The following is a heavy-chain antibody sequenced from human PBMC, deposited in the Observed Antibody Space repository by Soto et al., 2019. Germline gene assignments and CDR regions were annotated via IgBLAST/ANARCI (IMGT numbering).Heavy chain of an antibody. V-gene: IGHV1-18*04. CDR2: ISAYNGNT. D-gene: IGHD6-6*01. J-gene: IGHJ5*02. Sequence: ASVKVSCKASGYTFTSYGISWVRQAPGQGLEWMGWISAYNGNTNYAQKLQGRVTMTTDTSTSTAYMELRSLRSDDTAVYYCARDFYYSSSDWFDPWGQGTLVTVSS. CDR3: ARDFYYSSSDWFDP. CDR1: GYTFTSYG.